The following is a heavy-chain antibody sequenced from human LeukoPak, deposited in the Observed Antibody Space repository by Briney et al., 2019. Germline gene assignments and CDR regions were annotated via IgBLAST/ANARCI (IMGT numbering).Heavy chain of an antibody. CDR1: GYTFTSYG. J-gene: IGHJ6*02. Sequence: ASVKVSCKASGYTFTSYGISWVRQAPGQGLEWMGWISAYNGNTNYAQKLQGRVTMTTDTSTSTAYMELRSLRSDDTAVYYCARDKALGDYYYYYYGMDVWGQGTTVTVSS. CDR2: ISAYNGNT. V-gene: IGHV1-18*01. D-gene: IGHD4-17*01. CDR3: ARDKALGDYYYYYYGMDV.